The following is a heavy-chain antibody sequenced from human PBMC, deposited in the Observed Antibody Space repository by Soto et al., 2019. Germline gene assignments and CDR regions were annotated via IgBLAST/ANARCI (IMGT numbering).Heavy chain of an antibody. CDR1: GFSFRTFS. D-gene: IGHD6-19*01. Sequence: PGGSLRLSCAASGFSFRTFSLQWVRQAPGKGLEWMSIISYDGSSQYYADSVKGRFTVSRDNSKNTLYLQMSSLRVEDTAVYYCARQRGAVAARTPSDFWGQGTLVTVSS. V-gene: IGHV3-30-3*01. J-gene: IGHJ4*02. CDR3: ARQRGAVAARTPSDF. CDR2: ISYDGSSQ.